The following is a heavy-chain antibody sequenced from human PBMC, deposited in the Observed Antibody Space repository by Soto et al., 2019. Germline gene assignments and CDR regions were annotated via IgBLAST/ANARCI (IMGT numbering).Heavy chain of an antibody. CDR1: GYSFTSYW. D-gene: IGHD3-9*01. CDR2: IYPGDSDV. J-gene: IGHJ4*02. V-gene: IGHV5-51*01. Sequence: PGESLKISCKGSGYSFTSYWIGWVRQMPGKGLEWMGDIYPGDSDVKYSPSFRGQVTISADKSISTAYLQWGSLKASDTAMYYCARHGVGDILPGQPDYWGQGTLVTVSS. CDR3: ARHGVGDILPGQPDY.